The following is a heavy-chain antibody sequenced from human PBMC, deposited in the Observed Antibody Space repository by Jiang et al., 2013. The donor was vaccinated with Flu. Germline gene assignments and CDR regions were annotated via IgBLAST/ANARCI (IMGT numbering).Heavy chain of an antibody. CDR3: ARSRYFDWLLPVFDY. D-gene: IGHD3-9*01. J-gene: IGHJ4*02. Sequence: IRQSPSRGLEWLGRTYYRSKWYNDYAVSVKSRITINPDTSKNQFSLQLNSVTPEDTAVYYCARSRYFDWLLPVFDYWGQGTLVTVSS. CDR2: TYYRSKWYN. V-gene: IGHV6-1*01.